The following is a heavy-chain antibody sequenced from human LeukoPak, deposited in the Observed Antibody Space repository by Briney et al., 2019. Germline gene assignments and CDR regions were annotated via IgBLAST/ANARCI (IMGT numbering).Heavy chain of an antibody. J-gene: IGHJ4*02. D-gene: IGHD3-22*01. CDR2: INWNGGST. CDR1: GFTFDDCG. CDR3: ARGGYFDISGYPNFEY. Sequence: GGTLRLSCAASGFTFDDCGMGWGSHAPGTGLEAVSGINWNGGSTDYADSVKDRFTISRDNDKNSLYVQMNSLRAEDTALYHCARGGYFDISGYPNFEYWGQGTLVTVSS. V-gene: IGHV3-20*01.